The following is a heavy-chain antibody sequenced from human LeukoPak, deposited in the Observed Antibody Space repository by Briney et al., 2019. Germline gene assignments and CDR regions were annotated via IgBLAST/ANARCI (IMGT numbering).Heavy chain of an antibody. J-gene: IGHJ4*02. D-gene: IGHD3-22*01. CDR2: MYLSGTT. CDR1: GDSINSLDL. V-gene: IGHV4-4*02. Sequence: SGTLSLTCTVSGDSINSLDLWSWVRQPPGKGLEWIGEMYLSGTTHSNPSVKSRVTISIDKSKNQFFLSLSSVTAADTAVYYCAGLVGRYSSGLYYYYFDYWGQGTLVTVSS. CDR3: AGLVGRYSSGLYYYYFDY.